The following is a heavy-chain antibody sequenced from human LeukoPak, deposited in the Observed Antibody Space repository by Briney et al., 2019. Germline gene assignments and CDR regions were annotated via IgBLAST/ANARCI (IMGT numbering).Heavy chain of an antibody. CDR2: ISWNSGSI. CDR3: AKDGYYGSGSYYYKNAFDI. Sequence: GGSLRLSCAASGFTFDDYAMHWVRQAPGKGLEWVSGISWNSGSIGYADSVKGRFTISRDNAKSSLHLQMNSLRAEDTALYYCAKDGYYGSGSYYYKNAFDIWGQGTMVTVSS. J-gene: IGHJ3*02. D-gene: IGHD3-10*01. V-gene: IGHV3-9*01. CDR1: GFTFDDYA.